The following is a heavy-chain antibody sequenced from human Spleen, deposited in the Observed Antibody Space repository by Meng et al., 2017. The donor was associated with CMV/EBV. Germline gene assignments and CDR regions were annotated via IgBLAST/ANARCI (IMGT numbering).Heavy chain of an antibody. D-gene: IGHD2-2*01. V-gene: IGHV4-39*07. Sequence: SETLSLTCTVSGDSVSSGAYYWSWIRQLPGKGLEWIGSIYYSGSTYYNPSLKSRVTISVDTSKNQFSLKLSSVTAADTAVYYCAREFYCSSTSCYAYFDYWGQGTLVTVSS. CDR3: AREFYCSSTSCYAYFDY. CDR2: IYYSGST. CDR1: GDSVSSGAYY. J-gene: IGHJ4*02.